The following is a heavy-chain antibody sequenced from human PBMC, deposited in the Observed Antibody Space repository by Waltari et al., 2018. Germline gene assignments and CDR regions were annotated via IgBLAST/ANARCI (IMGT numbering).Heavy chain of an antibody. CDR2: INPNSGGT. Sequence: QVQLVQSGAEVKKPGASVKVSCKASGYTFTGYYTHWVRPAPGQGLEWMGWINPNSGGTNYAQKFQGRVTMTRDTSISTAYMELSRLRSDDTAVYYCARSTDPHYYYYGMDVWGQGTTVTVSS. J-gene: IGHJ6*02. CDR1: GYTFTGYY. D-gene: IGHD2-2*01. CDR3: ARSTDPHYYYYGMDV. V-gene: IGHV1-2*02.